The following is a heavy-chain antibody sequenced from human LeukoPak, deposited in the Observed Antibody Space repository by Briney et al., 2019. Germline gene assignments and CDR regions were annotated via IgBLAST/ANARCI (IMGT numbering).Heavy chain of an antibody. CDR2: IYYSGST. CDR1: GGSISSYY. Sequence: SETLSLTCTVSGGSISSYYWSWIRQPPGKGLEWIGYIYYSGSTNYNPSLKSRVTLSVDTSKTQFSLKLRSVNAADTAVYYCARGGGERWLQFYTWFDHWGQGTLVTVSS. V-gene: IGHV4-59*01. D-gene: IGHD5-24*01. CDR3: ARGGGERWLQFYTWFDH. J-gene: IGHJ5*02.